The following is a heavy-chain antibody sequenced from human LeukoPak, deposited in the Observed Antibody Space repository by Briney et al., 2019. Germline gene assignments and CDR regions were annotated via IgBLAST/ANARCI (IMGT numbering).Heavy chain of an antibody. D-gene: IGHD5-12*01. J-gene: IGHJ4*02. CDR1: GFTFSSFG. CDR3: ATKLDRLATSDY. Sequence: GGSLRLSCAVSGFTFSSFGMHWVRQAPGKGLEWVAVISRDGTNKYYADSVKGRFTISRDNSKDTLYLEMNSLSAEDTAVYTCATKLDRLATSDYWGQGTVVTVSS. CDR2: ISRDGTNK. V-gene: IGHV3-30*03.